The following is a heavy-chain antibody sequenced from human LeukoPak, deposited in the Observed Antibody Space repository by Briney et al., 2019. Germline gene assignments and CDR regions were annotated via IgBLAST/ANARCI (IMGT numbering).Heavy chain of an antibody. Sequence: SQTLSLTCTVSGGSISSGDYYWSWIRQPPGKGLEWIGYIYYSGSTYYNPSLKSRVTISVDTSKNQFSLKLSSVTAADTAVYYCARVPHFRPGYCSGGSCYDYWGQGTLVTVSS. CDR3: ARVPHFRPGYCSGGSCYDY. CDR2: IYYSGST. J-gene: IGHJ4*02. V-gene: IGHV4-30-4*01. CDR1: GGSISSGDYY. D-gene: IGHD2-15*01.